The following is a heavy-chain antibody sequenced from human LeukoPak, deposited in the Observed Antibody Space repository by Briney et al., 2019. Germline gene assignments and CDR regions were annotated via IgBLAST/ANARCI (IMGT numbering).Heavy chain of an antibody. CDR1: GFTFSSYS. V-gene: IGHV3-48*04. CDR2: ISCSSSTI. Sequence: GGSLRLSCAASGFTFSSYSMNWVRQAPGKGLEWVSYISCSSSTIYYADSVKSRFTISRDNAKNSLYLQMNSLRAEDTAVYYCASSGLLWFGELPTLDYWGQGTLVTVSS. CDR3: ASSGLLWFGELPTLDY. J-gene: IGHJ4*02. D-gene: IGHD3-10*01.